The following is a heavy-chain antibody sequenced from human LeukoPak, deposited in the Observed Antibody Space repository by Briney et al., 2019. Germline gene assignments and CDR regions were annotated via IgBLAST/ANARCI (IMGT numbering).Heavy chain of an antibody. CDR2: ASGSGGST. CDR1: GFTFSSYA. CDR3: ARDHSMEYGNWFDP. D-gene: IGHD2/OR15-2a*01. Sequence: SGGSLRLSCAASGFTFSSYAMSWVRQAPGKGLEWVSAASGSGGSTYYADSVKGRFTISRDNSKNTLYLQMNSLRAEDTAVYYCARDHSMEYGNWFDPWGQGTLVTVSS. J-gene: IGHJ5*02. V-gene: IGHV3-23*01.